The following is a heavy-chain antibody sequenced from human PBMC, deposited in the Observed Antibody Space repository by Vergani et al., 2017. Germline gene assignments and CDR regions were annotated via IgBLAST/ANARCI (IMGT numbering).Heavy chain of an antibody. CDR3: ARDRRITIFGVVIGDAFDI. Sequence: QVQLQESGPGLVKPSETLSLTCTVSGGSISSYYWSWIRQPPGKGLEWIGYIYTSGSTNYNPSLKSRVTISVDTSKNQFSLKLSSVTAADTAVYYCARDRRITIFGVVIGDAFDIWGQGTMVTVSS. V-gene: IGHV4-4*09. CDR2: IYTSGST. D-gene: IGHD3-3*01. J-gene: IGHJ3*02. CDR1: GGSISSYY.